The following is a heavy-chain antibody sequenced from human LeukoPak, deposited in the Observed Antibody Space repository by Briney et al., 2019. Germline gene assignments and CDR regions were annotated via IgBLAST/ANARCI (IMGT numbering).Heavy chain of an antibody. CDR2: ISSRSSYI. D-gene: IGHD6-19*01. CDR3: ARDAQWLVPEGYYYYMDV. J-gene: IGHJ6*03. V-gene: IGHV3-21*01. CDR1: GFTFSRYN. Sequence: GGSLRLSCAGSGFTFSRYNMNWFRQAPGKGLERVSSISSRSSYIFYADSVKGRFTISSDNAKNSLYLQMNSLGAEDTAVYYCARDAQWLVPEGYYYYMDVWGKGTTVTVSS.